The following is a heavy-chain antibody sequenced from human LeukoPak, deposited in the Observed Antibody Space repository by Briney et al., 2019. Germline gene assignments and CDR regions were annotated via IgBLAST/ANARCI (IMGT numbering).Heavy chain of an antibody. Sequence: PGRSLRLSCAASGFTFRNAGMRRVRQAPGKGLEWVAFIWFDGTKAYYADSVKGRFTISRDNFNNTVYLHMNSLRGEDTALYYCARDRNNNFFDYCGQGTLVTVSS. CDR1: GFTFRNAG. J-gene: IGHJ4*02. CDR2: IWFDGTKA. D-gene: IGHD2/OR15-2a*01. CDR3: ARDRNNNFFDY. V-gene: IGHV3-33*01.